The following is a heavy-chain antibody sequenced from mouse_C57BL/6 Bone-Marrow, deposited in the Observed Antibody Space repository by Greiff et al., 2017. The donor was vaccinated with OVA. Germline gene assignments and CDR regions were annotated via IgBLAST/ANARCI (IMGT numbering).Heavy chain of an antibody. CDR1: GYTFTDYY. V-gene: IGHV1-26*01. D-gene: IGHD2-12*01. Sequence: EVQLQQSGPELVKPGASVKISCKASGYTFTDYYMNWVKQSHGKSLEWIGDINPNNGGTSYNQKFKGKATLTVDKSSSTAYMELRSLTSEDSAVDYCARTSYDWAMDYWGQGTSVTGSS. J-gene: IGHJ4*01. CDR2: INPNNGGT. CDR3: ARTSYDWAMDY.